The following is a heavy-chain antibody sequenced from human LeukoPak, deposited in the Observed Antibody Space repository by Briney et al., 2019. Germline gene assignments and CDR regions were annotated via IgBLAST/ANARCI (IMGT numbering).Heavy chain of an antibody. CDR2: IYYSGST. Sequence: PSETLSLTCTVSGGSISSYYWSWIRQPPGKGLEWIGYIYYSGSTNYNPSLKSRVTISVDTSKNQFSLKLSSVTVADTAIYYCARGRCSGGSCSSYYFDYWGQGTLVTVSS. CDR1: GGSISSYY. V-gene: IGHV4-59*01. CDR3: ARGRCSGGSCSSYYFDY. J-gene: IGHJ4*02. D-gene: IGHD2-15*01.